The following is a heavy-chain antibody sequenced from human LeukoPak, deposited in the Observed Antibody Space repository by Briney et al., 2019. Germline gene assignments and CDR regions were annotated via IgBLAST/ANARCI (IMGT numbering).Heavy chain of an antibody. Sequence: GGSLRLSCAASGFTFSSYWMHWVRQAPGKGLVWVSRINSDGSSTSYADSVKGRSTISRDNAKNTLYLQMNSLRAEDTAVYYCARTTVTRYYFDYWGQGTLVTVSS. CDR2: INSDGSST. CDR1: GFTFSSYW. CDR3: ARTTVTRYYFDY. D-gene: IGHD4-11*01. V-gene: IGHV3-74*01. J-gene: IGHJ4*02.